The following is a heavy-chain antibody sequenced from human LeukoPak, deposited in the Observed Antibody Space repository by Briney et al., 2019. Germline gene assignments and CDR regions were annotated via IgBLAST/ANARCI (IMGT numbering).Heavy chain of an antibody. J-gene: IGHJ6*03. CDR1: GGSISSGYYY. CDR3: TRGSIAYYYMDV. Sequence: SETLSLTCTVAGGSISSGYYYWSWIRQPAGKGLEWIGRIYTSGRTNYNPSLKSRVTISLDTSKNQFSVKLSSVTAADTAVYYCTRGSIAYYYMDVWGKGTTVTISS. V-gene: IGHV4-61*02. CDR2: IYTSGRT. D-gene: IGHD3-22*01.